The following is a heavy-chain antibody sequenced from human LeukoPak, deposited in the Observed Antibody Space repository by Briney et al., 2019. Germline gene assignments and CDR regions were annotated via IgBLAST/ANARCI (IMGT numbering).Heavy chain of an antibody. CDR2: IWYDGSNK. D-gene: IGHD4-17*01. V-gene: IGHV3-33*01. CDR1: GFTFSSYG. CDR3: ARDHVYGDYYYFDY. Sequence: GRSLRLSCAASGFTFSSYGMHWVRQAPGKGLEWVAVIWYDGSNKYYADSVKGRFTISRDNSKNTLYLQMNSLRAEDTAVYYCARDHVYGDYYYFDYWGQGTLVTVSS. J-gene: IGHJ4*02.